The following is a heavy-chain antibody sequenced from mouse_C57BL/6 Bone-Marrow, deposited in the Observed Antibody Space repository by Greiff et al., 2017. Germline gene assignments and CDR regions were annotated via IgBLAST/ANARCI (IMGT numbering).Heavy chain of an antibody. Sequence: EVQLQQSGAELVKPGASVKLSCTASGFNIKDYYMHWVKQRIEQGLEWIGRIDPEDGETKYAPKFQGQATITADTSSNTAYLQLSSLTSEDTAVYYGARGYYYGPWFAYWGQGTLVTVSA. CDR1: GFNIKDYY. CDR2: IDPEDGET. V-gene: IGHV14-2*01. J-gene: IGHJ3*01. D-gene: IGHD1-1*01. CDR3: ARGYYYGPWFAY.